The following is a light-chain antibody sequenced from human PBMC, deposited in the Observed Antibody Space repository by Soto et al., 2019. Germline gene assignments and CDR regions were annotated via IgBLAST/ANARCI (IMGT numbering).Light chain of an antibody. CDR2: RNN. V-gene: IGLV1-47*01. CDR1: SSNIGSNY. CDR3: SAWDDGRSGQAV. J-gene: IGLJ7*01. Sequence: QSVLTQPPSASGTPGQRVTISCSGSSSNIGSNYVYWYQQLPGTAPKLLIYRNNQRPSGVPDRFSGSKSGTSASLAISGLRSEDEADYYCSAWDDGRSGQAVFGGGTQLTVL.